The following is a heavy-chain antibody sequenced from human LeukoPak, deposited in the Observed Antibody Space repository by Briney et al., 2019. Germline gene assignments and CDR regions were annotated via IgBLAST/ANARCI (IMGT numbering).Heavy chain of an antibody. CDR2: IYYSGNT. Sequence: PSETLSLTCTVSGGSIRSYYWSWIRQPPGKGLEWIGHIYYSGNTNYNPSLKTRVTISADTSKNQVSLKLTSVTAADTAVYYCARQPPLSYYSGSGTYYDYWGQGTLVTVSS. V-gene: IGHV4-59*08. CDR1: GGSIRSYY. D-gene: IGHD3-10*01. J-gene: IGHJ4*02. CDR3: ARQPPLSYYSGSGTYYDY.